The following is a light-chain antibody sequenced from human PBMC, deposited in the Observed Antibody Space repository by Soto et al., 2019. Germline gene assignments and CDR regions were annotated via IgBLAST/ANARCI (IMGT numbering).Light chain of an antibody. J-gene: IGKJ2*01. CDR2: GAS. Sequence: EIVLTQSPGTLSLSPGERATLSCRASQSVSSTYLDWYQQKPGQAPRLLIDGASSSATGIPDRFSGSGSGTAFTLTIRRLEPEAFAVYYCQRYDISPFPFGQGTKLEIK. CDR3: QRYDISPFP. V-gene: IGKV3-20*01. CDR1: QSVSSTY.